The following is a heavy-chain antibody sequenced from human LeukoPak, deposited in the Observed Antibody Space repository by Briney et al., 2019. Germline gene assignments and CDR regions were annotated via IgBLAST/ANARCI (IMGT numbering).Heavy chain of an antibody. V-gene: IGHV3-30*18. Sequence: PGGSLRLSCAASGFTFSSYGMHWVRQAPGKGLEWVAVISYDGSNKYYADSVKGRFTISRDNSKNTLYLQMNSLRAEDTAVYYCAKGRSWSVLYYFDYWGQGTLVTVSS. CDR3: AKGRSWSVLYYFDY. CDR1: GFTFSSYG. CDR2: ISYDGSNK. J-gene: IGHJ4*02. D-gene: IGHD6-13*01.